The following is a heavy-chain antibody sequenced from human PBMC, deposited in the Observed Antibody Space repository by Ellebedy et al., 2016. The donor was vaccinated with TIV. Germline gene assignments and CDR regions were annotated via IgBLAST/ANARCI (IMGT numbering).Heavy chain of an antibody. CDR2: IYYSGST. CDR1: GGSISSYY. CDR3: ARDYGEGFDY. J-gene: IGHJ4*02. D-gene: IGHD4-17*01. Sequence: SETLSLXXTVSGGSISSYYWSWIRQPPGKGLEWIGYIYYSGSTNYNPSLKSRVTISVDTSKNQFSLKLSSVTTADTAVYYCARDYGEGFDYWGQGTLVTASS. V-gene: IGHV4-59*01.